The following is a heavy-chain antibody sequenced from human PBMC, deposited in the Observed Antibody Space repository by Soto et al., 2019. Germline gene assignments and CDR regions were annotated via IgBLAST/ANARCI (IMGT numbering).Heavy chain of an antibody. D-gene: IGHD2-21*01. V-gene: IGHV4-39*07. CDR1: GGSISSSSYY. CDR2: IYYSGST. Sequence: SETLSLTCTVSGGSISSSSYYWGWIRQPPGKGLEWIGSIYYSGSTYYNPSLKSRVTISVDTSKNQFSLKLSSVTAADTAVYYCAIDSPISSRRMDVWGQGPTVTVSS. J-gene: IGHJ6*02. CDR3: AIDSPISSRRMDV.